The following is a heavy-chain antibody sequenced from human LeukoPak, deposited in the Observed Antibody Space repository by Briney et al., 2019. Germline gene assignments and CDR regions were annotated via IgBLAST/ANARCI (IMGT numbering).Heavy chain of an antibody. J-gene: IGHJ5*02. CDR3: ARGGYSFGPFDP. CDR2: TYQRSNWYN. V-gene: IGHV6-1*01. D-gene: IGHD5-18*01. Sequence: SQTLSLTCAISGVRVANNYAAWNWIRRSPSRGLEWLGRTYQRSNWYNDYAVSVKSRITIRPDTSKNQFSLQLNSVTPDDTAVYYCARGGYSFGPFDPWGQGTLVTVSS. CDR1: GVRVANNYAA.